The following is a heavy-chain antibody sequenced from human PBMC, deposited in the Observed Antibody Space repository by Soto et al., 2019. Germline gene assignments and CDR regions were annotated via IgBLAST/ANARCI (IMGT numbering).Heavy chain of an antibody. J-gene: IGHJ6*04. V-gene: IGHV3-30*18. Sequence: GGSLRLSCAASGFTFSSYGMHWVRQAPGKGLEWVAVISYDGSNKYYADSVKGRFTISRDNSKNTLYLQMNSLRAEDTAVYYCAKEKGFLEWLLYPYPVDVWGKGTTVTVSS. D-gene: IGHD3-3*01. CDR3: AKEKGFLEWLLYPYPVDV. CDR2: ISYDGSNK. CDR1: GFTFSSYG.